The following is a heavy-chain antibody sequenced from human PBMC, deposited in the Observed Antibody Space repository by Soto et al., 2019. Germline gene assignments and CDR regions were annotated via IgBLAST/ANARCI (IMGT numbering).Heavy chain of an antibody. CDR2: ISAYNGNT. D-gene: IGHD6-19*01. Sequence: ASVKVSCKASGYTFTSYGISWVRQAPGQGLEWMGWISAYNGNTNYAQKLQGRVTMTTDTSTSTTYMELRSLRSDDTAVYYCARDSAVAVAGTYYYYGMDVWGQGTTVTVSS. V-gene: IGHV1-18*01. J-gene: IGHJ6*02. CDR3: ARDSAVAVAGTYYYYGMDV. CDR1: GYTFTSYG.